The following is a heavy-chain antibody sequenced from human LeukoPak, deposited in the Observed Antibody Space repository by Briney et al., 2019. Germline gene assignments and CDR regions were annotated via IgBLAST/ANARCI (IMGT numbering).Heavy chain of an antibody. D-gene: IGHD6-6*01. V-gene: IGHV2-5*05. J-gene: IGHJ4*02. Sequence: SGPTLVNPTQTLTLTCTFSGFSISSSGVGVGWIRQPPGKALEWLALIYWDDDKRYGPSLKSRLTITKDTSKNQVVLTMTNMDPVDTATYYCARRPSASWYFDYWGQGTLVTVSS. CDR1: GFSISSSGVG. CDR3: ARRPSASWYFDY. CDR2: IYWDDDK.